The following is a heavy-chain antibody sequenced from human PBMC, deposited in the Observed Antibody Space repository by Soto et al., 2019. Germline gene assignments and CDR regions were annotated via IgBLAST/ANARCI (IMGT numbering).Heavy chain of an antibody. V-gene: IGHV4-61*01. J-gene: IGHJ4*02. CDR2: IYYSGST. CDR1: GGSVSSGSYY. CDR3: ARFPSPQDFWSGYYLGSFDY. D-gene: IGHD3-3*01. Sequence: SETLSLTCTVSGGSVSSGSYYWSWIRQPPGKGLEWIGYIYYSGSTNYNPSLKSRVTISVDTSKNQFSLKLSSVTAADTAVYYCARFPSPQDFWSGYYLGSFDYWGQGTLVTVSS.